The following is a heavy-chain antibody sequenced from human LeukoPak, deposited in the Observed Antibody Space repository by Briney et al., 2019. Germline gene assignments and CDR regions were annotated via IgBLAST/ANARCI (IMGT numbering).Heavy chain of an antibody. V-gene: IGHV4-38-2*01. CDR3: ASRGDSGSYWYFDL. CDR1: GYSISSGYY. J-gene: IGHJ2*01. CDR2: IYHSGST. D-gene: IGHD4-17*01. Sequence: PSETLSLTCAVSGYSISSGYYWDWIRPPPGKGLGWIGTIYHSGSTYYNPSLKSRVTISVDTSENQFSLKLTSVTAADTAFYYCASRGDSGSYWYFDLWGRGTLVTVAS.